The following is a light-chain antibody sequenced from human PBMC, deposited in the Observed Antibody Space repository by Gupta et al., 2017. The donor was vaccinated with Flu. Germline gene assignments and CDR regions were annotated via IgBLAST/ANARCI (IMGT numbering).Light chain of an antibody. CDR3: GTWGGSLNVGV. CDR1: TSRIGTNY. V-gene: IGLV1-51*01. J-gene: IGLJ3*02. CDR2: DND. Sequence: STSRIGTNYVCWYQQFPGTAPKLLIYDNDVRPSGIPDRFSGSKSGTSASLAISGLQTADEADYYGGTWGGSLNVGVFGGGTKLIVL.